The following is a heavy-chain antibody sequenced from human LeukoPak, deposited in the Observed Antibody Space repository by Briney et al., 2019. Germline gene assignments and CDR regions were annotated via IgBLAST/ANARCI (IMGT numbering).Heavy chain of an antibody. Sequence: ASVKVSCKASSYTFTRYGISWVRQAPGQGLEWMGWISGSNGNTNYAQKFQGRVSMTADTSTSTACMELRSLRSDDTAVYYCARSGRGTYYYFDLWGQGTLVTVSS. CDR3: ARSGRGTYYYFDL. CDR2: ISGSNGNT. V-gene: IGHV1-18*01. D-gene: IGHD1-26*01. CDR1: SYTFTRYG. J-gene: IGHJ4*02.